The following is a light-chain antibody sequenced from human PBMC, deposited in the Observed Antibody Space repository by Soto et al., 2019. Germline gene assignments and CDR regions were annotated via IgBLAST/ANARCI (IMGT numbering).Light chain of an antibody. CDR3: QQYYITPQT. CDR1: QSVLYSSNNKNY. J-gene: IGKJ1*01. Sequence: DIVMTQSPDSLAVSLGERATINCKSSQSVLYSSNNKNYLAWYQQKPGQPPKLLIYWASTRESGVPDRFSGSGSGTDFTLTISSLQAEYVAVYYCQQYYITPQTFGQGTKVEIK. V-gene: IGKV4-1*01. CDR2: WAS.